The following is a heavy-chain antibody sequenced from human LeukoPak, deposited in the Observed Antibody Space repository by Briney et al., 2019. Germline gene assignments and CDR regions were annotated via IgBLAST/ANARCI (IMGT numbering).Heavy chain of an antibody. V-gene: IGHV3-30*02. CDR1: GFTFNSYG. J-gene: IGHJ3*02. CDR3: AKDRLNYGGTFDI. D-gene: IGHD4-23*01. Sequence: GGSLRLSCAASGFTFNSYGMHWVRQAPGRGLEWVTFIRYDGSNEYYAGSVRGRFTISRDNSRNTLYPQMNSLRAEDTAVYYCAKDRLNYGGTFDIWGQGTMVTVSS. CDR2: IRYDGSNE.